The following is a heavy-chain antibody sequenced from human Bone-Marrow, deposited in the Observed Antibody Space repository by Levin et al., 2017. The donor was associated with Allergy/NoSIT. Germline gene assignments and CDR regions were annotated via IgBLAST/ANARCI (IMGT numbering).Heavy chain of an antibody. CDR2: IYYSGST. CDR1: GGSISSYY. CDR3: ARLRLVWDASRHYYFDY. J-gene: IGHJ4*02. Sequence: SETLSLTCTVSGGSISSYYWSWIRQPPGKGLEWIGYIYYSGSTNYNPSLKSRVTISVDTSKNQFSLKLSSVTAADTAVYYCARLRLVWDASRHYYFDYWGQGTLVTVSS. D-gene: IGHD3-16*01. V-gene: IGHV4-59*08.